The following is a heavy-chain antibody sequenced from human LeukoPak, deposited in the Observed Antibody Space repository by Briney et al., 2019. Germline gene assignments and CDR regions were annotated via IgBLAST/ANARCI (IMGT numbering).Heavy chain of an antibody. CDR3: ARVFITRKDNAFDL. V-gene: IGHV3-53*01. CDR2: INRGGAT. D-gene: IGHD3-22*01. J-gene: IGHJ3*01. Sequence: PGGSLRLSCAASGFAVTSGSMSWVRQAPGKGLEWVSIINRGGATFYADHAKGRFTISRDNSKNTLYLQMNSLRAEDTAVYYCARVFITRKDNAFDLWGQGTMVTVSS. CDR1: GFAVTSGS.